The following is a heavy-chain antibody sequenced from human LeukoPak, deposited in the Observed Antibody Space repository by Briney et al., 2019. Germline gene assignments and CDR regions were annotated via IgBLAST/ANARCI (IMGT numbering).Heavy chain of an antibody. CDR1: GGSFSGYY. D-gene: IGHD1-26*01. Sequence: SETLSLTCAVYGGSFSGYYWSWIRRPPGKGLEWIWEINHSGSTNYNPSLKSRVTISVDTSKNQFSLKLSSVTAADTAVYYCARDGLVGATGVHYYYMDVWGKGTTVTVSS. CDR2: INHSGST. J-gene: IGHJ6*03. V-gene: IGHV4-34*01. CDR3: ARDGLVGATGVHYYYMDV.